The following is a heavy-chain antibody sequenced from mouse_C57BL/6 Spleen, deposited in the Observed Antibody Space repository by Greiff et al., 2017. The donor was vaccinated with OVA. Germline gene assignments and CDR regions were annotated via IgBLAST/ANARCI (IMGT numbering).Heavy chain of an antibody. Sequence: DVQLVESGGDLVKPGGSLKLSCAASGFTFSSYGMSWVRQTPDKRLEWVATISSGGSYTYYQDSVKGRYTISRDNAKNTLYLQMSSLKSEDTAMYYCARSGTFDYWGQGTTLTVSS. CDR3: ARSGTFDY. V-gene: IGHV5-6*01. CDR1: GFTFSSYG. J-gene: IGHJ2*01. D-gene: IGHD4-1*01. CDR2: ISSGGSYT.